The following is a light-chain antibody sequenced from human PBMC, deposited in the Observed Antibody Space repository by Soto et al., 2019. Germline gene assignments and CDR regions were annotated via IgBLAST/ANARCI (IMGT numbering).Light chain of an antibody. V-gene: IGKV3-20*01. CDR3: QHYGSAHWT. J-gene: IGKJ1*01. Sequence: EIVLTQSPGTVSLSPGERATLSCRASQSVSNTYLAWYQQKGGQAPRLLIHGASSRASGIPDRFSGSGSGTDFTLTISRLESEDFAVYYCQHYGSAHWTFGQGTKVEIK. CDR1: QSVSNTY. CDR2: GAS.